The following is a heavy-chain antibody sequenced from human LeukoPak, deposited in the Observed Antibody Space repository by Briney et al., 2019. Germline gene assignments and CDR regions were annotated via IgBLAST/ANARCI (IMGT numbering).Heavy chain of an antibody. D-gene: IGHD3-22*01. Sequence: PSETLSLTCAVSGYSISSGYYWGWIRQPPGKGLEWVGSISHSGSTYYNPSLKSRVTISVDTSKNQFSLKLSSVTAADTAVYYCARRGFGWYDSSGYMFDYWGQGTLVTVSS. J-gene: IGHJ4*02. V-gene: IGHV4-38-2*01. CDR2: ISHSGST. CDR3: ARRGFGWYDSSGYMFDY. CDR1: GYSISSGYY.